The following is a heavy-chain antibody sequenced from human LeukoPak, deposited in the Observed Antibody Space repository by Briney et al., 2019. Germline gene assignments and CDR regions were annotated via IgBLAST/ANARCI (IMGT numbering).Heavy chain of an antibody. CDR1: GYTFTGYY. CDR2: INPNSGGT. Sequence: GASVKVSCKASGYTFTGYYMHWVRQAPGQGLEWMGWINPNSGGTNYAQKFQGRVTMTRDTSISTAYMELSRLRSDDTAVYYCAREFLLLAFSKVGGVFDIGAKGKRFPV. D-gene: IGHD3-16*01. J-gene: IGHJ3*02. V-gene: IGHV1-2*02. CDR3: AREFLLLAFSKVGGVFDI.